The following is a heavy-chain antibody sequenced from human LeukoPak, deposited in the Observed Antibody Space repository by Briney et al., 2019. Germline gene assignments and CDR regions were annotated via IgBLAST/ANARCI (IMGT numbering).Heavy chain of an antibody. CDR3: ARAGSGYYPFDD. V-gene: IGHV4-59*01. Sequence: SETLSLTCTVSGGSISSYYWSWIRQPPGKGLEWIGYVCYSGSTNYNPSLKSRVTISVDTSNNQFSLKLSSVTAADTAVYYCARAGSGYYPFDDWGQGTLVTVSS. CDR2: VCYSGST. J-gene: IGHJ4*02. CDR1: GGSISSYY. D-gene: IGHD3-22*01.